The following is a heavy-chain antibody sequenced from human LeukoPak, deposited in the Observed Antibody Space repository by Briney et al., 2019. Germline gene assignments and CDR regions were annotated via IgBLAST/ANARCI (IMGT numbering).Heavy chain of an antibody. D-gene: IGHD6-13*01. Sequence: SETLSLTCTVSGGSISSSSYYWDWIRQSPGKGLEWIGSIYYSGSTYYNPSLKSRVTISVDTSKNQFSLKLSSVTAADTAVYYCARPQNSRSSWYDAFDIWGQGTMVTVSS. CDR1: GGSISSSSYY. CDR2: IYYSGST. CDR3: ARPQNSRSSWYDAFDI. V-gene: IGHV4-39*07. J-gene: IGHJ3*02.